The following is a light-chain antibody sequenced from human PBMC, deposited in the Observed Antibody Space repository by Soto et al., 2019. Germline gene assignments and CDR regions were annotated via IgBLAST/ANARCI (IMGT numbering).Light chain of an antibody. Sequence: DIQLTQSPSVLSASVCDTVTITCRASQALSNYLAWYQQKPGKAPDLLIYSASTLQSGVPSRFSGSGSETEFSLTIRAWQPEDFATFYCQQLSRYPLTFGGGTKVDIK. CDR3: QQLSRYPLT. J-gene: IGKJ4*01. V-gene: IGKV1-9*01. CDR1: QALSNY. CDR2: SAS.